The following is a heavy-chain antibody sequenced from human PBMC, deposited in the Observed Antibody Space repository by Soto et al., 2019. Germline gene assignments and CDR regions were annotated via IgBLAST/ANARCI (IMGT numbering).Heavy chain of an antibody. CDR2: IYDIGST. J-gene: IGHJ4*02. V-gene: IGHV4-30-4*01. CDR3: VRARANSPDFFDF. Sequence: SETLSLTCTVSGGSISSDDYYWSWIRQPPGKGLEWLGYIYDIGSTSYSPSLESRITISIDTSKNQFSLKLRSVSAADTAVYYCVRARANSPDFFDFWGEGTQVTVSA. CDR1: GGSISSDDYY. D-gene: IGHD1-1*01.